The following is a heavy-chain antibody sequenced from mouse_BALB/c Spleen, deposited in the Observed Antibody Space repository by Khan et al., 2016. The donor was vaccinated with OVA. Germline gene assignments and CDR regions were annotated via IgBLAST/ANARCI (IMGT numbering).Heavy chain of an antibody. CDR2: INPNNGAT. D-gene: IGHD3-3*01. CDR3: ARDAGRY. J-gene: IGHJ4*01. V-gene: IGHV1-22*01. Sequence: VQLKQSGPELVKPGASVKMSCKTSGYTFTEYTLHWVKQSHGKSLEWIGVINPNNGATSYNQKFKGKATLTVDKSSSTAYMEFRSLTSEDSAVYYCARDAGRYWGQGTSVTVSS. CDR1: GYTFTEYT.